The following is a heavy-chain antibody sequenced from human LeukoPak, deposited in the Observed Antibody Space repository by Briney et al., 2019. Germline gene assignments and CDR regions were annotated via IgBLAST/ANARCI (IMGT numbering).Heavy chain of an antibody. Sequence: GGSLRLSCAASGFSFTTYWMGWVRQAPGEGLEWVANINQDESSQYYVDAVRGRFTISRDNAKNTLYLQLNSLRAEDTAVYYCAVAKLGLFDYWGQGTLVTVSS. D-gene: IGHD7-27*01. CDR1: GFSFTTYW. CDR3: AVAKLGLFDY. J-gene: IGHJ4*02. V-gene: IGHV3-7*01. CDR2: INQDESSQ.